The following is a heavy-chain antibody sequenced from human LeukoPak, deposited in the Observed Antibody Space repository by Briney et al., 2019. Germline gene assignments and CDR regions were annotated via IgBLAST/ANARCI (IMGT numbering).Heavy chain of an antibody. CDR1: GFTFSSYA. Sequence: GGSLRLSCAASGFTFSSYAMSWVRQAPGKGLEWVSAISGSGGSTYYADSVKGRFTISRDNSKNTLYLQMNSLRAEDTAVYYCAKDHRYHYDSSGYRKWGQGTLVTVSS. CDR3: AKDHRYHYDSSGYRK. V-gene: IGHV3-23*01. CDR2: ISGSGGST. D-gene: IGHD3-22*01. J-gene: IGHJ4*02.